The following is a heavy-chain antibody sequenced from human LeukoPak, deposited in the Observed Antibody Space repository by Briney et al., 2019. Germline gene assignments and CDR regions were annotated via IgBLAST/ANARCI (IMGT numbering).Heavy chain of an antibody. CDR3: ARDRVGVVSYYYYGMDV. CDR1: GFTFSSYA. CDR2: ISGSGGST. V-gene: IGHV3-23*01. Sequence: PGGSLRLSCAASGFTFSSYAMSWVRQAPGKGLEWVSAISGSGGSTYYADSVEGRFTISRDNSKNTLYLQMNSLRAEDTAVYYCARDRVGVVSYYYYGMDVWGQGTTVTVSS. J-gene: IGHJ6*02. D-gene: IGHD3-3*01.